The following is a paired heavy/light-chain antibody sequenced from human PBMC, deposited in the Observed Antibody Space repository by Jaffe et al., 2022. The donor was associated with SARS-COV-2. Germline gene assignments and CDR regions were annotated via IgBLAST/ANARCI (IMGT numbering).Heavy chain of an antibody. J-gene: IGHJ4*02. CDR1: GYTFTTYY. D-gene: IGHD3-3*01. CDR3: ARGNISYDLWNPVAY. Sequence: QVQLVQSGAEVKKPGASVQVSCKASGYTFTTYYLHWVRQAPGQGLEWMGIINPSGDTTNYAQKFQGRVTMTRDSSTNTVYMELSSLRSEDTAVYYCARGNISYDLWNPVAYWGPGTLVTVSS. V-gene: IGHV1-46*01. CDR2: INPSGDTT.
Light chain of an antibody. J-gene: IGKJ1*01. CDR2: AAS. Sequence: DIQMTQSPSSLSASVGDRVTITCRASQGISNYLAWYQQKPGKVPDLLIYAASTLQSGVPSRFSGGGSGTDFTLTISSLQPEDVATYYCQKYNSAPWTFGQGTKVEIK. CDR1: QGISNY. V-gene: IGKV1-27*01. CDR3: QKYNSAPWT.